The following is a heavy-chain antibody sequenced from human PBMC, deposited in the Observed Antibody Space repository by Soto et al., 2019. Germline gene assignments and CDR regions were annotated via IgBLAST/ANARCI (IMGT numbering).Heavy chain of an antibody. CDR2: IFWDDDK. J-gene: IGHJ4*02. D-gene: IGHD5-12*01. CDR3: AHRSRGYAYYFDQ. CDR1: GFSLTTRGVA. V-gene: IGHV2-5*02. Sequence: QITLKESGPALVRPTQTLTLTCSFSGFSLTTRGVAVGWIRQPPGKALEWLALIFWDDDKWYSPSLRSRLTTTXDXXKNPVVLKMTNMDPVDTATYYCAHRSRGYAYYFDQRGQGTLVTVSS.